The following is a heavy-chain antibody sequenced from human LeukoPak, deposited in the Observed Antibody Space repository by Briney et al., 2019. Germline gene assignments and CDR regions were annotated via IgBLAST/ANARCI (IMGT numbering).Heavy chain of an antibody. D-gene: IGHD6-13*01. Sequence: PGGSLRLSCAASGFTFSSYAMSWVRQAPGEGLEWVSAISGSGGSTYYADSVKGRFTISRDNSKNTLYLQMNSLRAEDTAVYYCAKVRMSRSIAAAVQYWGQGTLVTVSS. CDR2: ISGSGGST. V-gene: IGHV3-23*01. CDR1: GFTFSSYA. J-gene: IGHJ4*02. CDR3: AKVRMSRSIAAAVQY.